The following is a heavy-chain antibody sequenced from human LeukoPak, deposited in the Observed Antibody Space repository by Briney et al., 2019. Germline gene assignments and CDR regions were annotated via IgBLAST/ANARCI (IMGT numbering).Heavy chain of an antibody. V-gene: IGHV4-30-4*01. CDR2: IYYSGST. Sequence: SETLSLTCTVSGGSISSGDYYWSWIRQPPGKGLEWIGYIYYSGSTYYNPSLKSRVTISVDTSENQFSLKLSSVTAADTAVYYCARVPRITMVRGVITNWGQGTLVTVSS. CDR3: ARVPRITMVRGVITN. J-gene: IGHJ4*02. D-gene: IGHD3-10*01. CDR1: GGSISSGDYY.